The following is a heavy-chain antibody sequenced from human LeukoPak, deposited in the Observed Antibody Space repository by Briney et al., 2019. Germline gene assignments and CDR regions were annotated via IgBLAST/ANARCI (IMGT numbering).Heavy chain of an antibody. J-gene: IGHJ6*02. CDR1: GGSISSYY. D-gene: IGHD6-19*01. V-gene: IGHV4-59*01. Sequence: PSETLSLTCTVSGGSISSYYWSWIRQPPGKGLEWIGYIYYSGSTNYNPSLKSRVTISVDTSKNQFSLKLSSVTAADTAVYYCARDHGWYLDGYGMDVWGQGTTVTVSS. CDR3: ARDHGWYLDGYGMDV. CDR2: IYYSGST.